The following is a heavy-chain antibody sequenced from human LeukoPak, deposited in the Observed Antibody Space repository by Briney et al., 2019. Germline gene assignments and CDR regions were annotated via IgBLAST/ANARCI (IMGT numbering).Heavy chain of an antibody. V-gene: IGHV3-7*04. CDR2: INRDGTEK. CDR1: GFNFSDSR. CDR3: VRGDWYFES. J-gene: IGHJ4*02. Sequence: GGSLRLSCATSGFNFSDSRMTWIRQAPGKGLQWVANINRDGTEKHFLDSIEGRFTISRDNRKKSLYLQMNSLRPQDTAVYFCVRGDWYFESWGQGTLVTVSS. D-gene: IGHD2-21*01.